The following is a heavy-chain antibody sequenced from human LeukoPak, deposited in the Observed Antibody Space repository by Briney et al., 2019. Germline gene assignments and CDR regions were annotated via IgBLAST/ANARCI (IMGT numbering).Heavy chain of an antibody. Sequence: ASVKVSCKASGYTFTSYGISWVRQAPGQGLEWMGWISAYNGNTNYAQKLQGRVTMTTDTSTSTAYMELRSLRSDDTAVYYCARDLLGPASYYDSSGTLDYWGQETLVTVSS. CDR3: ARDLLGPASYYDSSGTLDY. J-gene: IGHJ4*02. D-gene: IGHD3-22*01. CDR2: ISAYNGNT. CDR1: GYTFTSYG. V-gene: IGHV1-18*01.